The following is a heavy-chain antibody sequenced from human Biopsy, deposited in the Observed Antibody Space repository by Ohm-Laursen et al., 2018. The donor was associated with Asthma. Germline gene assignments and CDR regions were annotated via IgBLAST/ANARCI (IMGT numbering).Heavy chain of an antibody. CDR3: ARGDSSSWSHYYFDY. V-gene: IGHV3-53*01. CDR1: GFAVSRDH. Sequence: SLRLSCTASGFAVSRDHMFWVRQAPGKGLEWVSVIYSGGTSHTADSVRGRLTISRDYSKNTLYLQMHSLRAEDTAVYYCARGDSSSWSHYYFDYWGQGTLVTVSS. CDR2: IYSGGTS. D-gene: IGHD6-13*01. J-gene: IGHJ4*02.